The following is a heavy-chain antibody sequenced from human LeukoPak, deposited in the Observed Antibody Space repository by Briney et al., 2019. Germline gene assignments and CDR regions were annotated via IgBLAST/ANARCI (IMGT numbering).Heavy chain of an antibody. Sequence: ASVKVSRKASGYTFTSSDINWVRQAAGQGLEWMGWINPNSGRTGYAQKFQGRVTMTESTSISTAYMELSSLRFDDTAVYYCARGRSGLAAAGTYDYWGPGSLSTVSS. CDR3: ARGRSGLAAAGTYDY. J-gene: IGHJ4*02. D-gene: IGHD6-25*01. CDR1: GYTFTSSD. CDR2: INPNSGRT. V-gene: IGHV1-8*01.